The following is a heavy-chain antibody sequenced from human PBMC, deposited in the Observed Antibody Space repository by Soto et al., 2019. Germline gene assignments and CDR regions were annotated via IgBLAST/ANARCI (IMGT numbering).Heavy chain of an antibody. V-gene: IGHV3-23*04. CDR3: GNGLENHYNYDY. CDR1: GFTFSNHV. Sequence: EVQLVESGGGLVQPGGSLRLSCAASGFTFSNHVMSWVRQAPGKGPEWVSSINSRGDNTYYAGSVRGRFTISRDNSKSTLYLQMNSLRAEDTAVYYCGNGLENHYNYDYWGLGTLVTVSS. CDR2: INSRGDNT. D-gene: IGHD3-16*01. J-gene: IGHJ4*02.